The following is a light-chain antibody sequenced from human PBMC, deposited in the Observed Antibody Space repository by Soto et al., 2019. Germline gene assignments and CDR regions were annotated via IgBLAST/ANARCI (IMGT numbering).Light chain of an antibody. V-gene: IGLV2-8*01. J-gene: IGLJ1*01. Sequence: QSVLTQPPSASGSPGQSVTISCTGTSGDVGGYGYVSWYQQHPGKAPKLMIYEVTKRPLGVPDRFSGSKSGNTASLTVPGLQAEDEADYYCSSYAGSDNPYVFGTGTKVTVL. CDR1: SGDVGGYGY. CDR2: EVT. CDR3: SSYAGSDNPYV.